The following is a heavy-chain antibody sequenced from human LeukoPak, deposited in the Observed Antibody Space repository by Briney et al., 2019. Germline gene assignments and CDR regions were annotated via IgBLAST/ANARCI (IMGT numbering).Heavy chain of an antibody. J-gene: IGHJ6*02. Sequence: ASVKVSCKASGYTFTSYYIHWVRRAPGQGLEWMGIINPSGGSTNYAQKFQGRVTMTRDTSTNTVYMELSSLRSEDTAIYYCATSAGSYAYDFWSGYRPYYYYYYGMDVWGQGTTVTVSS. CDR2: INPSGGST. CDR3: ATSAGSYAYDFWSGYRPYYYYYYGMDV. V-gene: IGHV1-46*01. D-gene: IGHD3-3*01. CDR1: GYTFTSYY.